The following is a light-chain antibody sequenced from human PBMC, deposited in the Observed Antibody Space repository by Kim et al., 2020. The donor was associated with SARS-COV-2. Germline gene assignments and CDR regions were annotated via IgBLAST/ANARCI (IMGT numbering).Light chain of an antibody. J-gene: IGKJ4*01. Sequence: EIVLTQSPGTLSLSPGERATLSCRASQSVSSSYFGWFQQKPGQAPRLLIYGVSTRATGIPDRFSGSGSGTDFTLTIGRLEPEDFAVYYCQQYSDSPLTFGGGTKVDIK. V-gene: IGKV3-20*01. CDR3: QQYSDSPLT. CDR1: QSVSSSY. CDR2: GVS.